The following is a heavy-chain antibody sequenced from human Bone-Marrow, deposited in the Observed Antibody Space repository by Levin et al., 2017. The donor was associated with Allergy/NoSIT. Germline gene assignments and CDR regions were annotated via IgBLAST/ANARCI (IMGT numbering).Heavy chain of an antibody. CDR1: GFTISSNA. CDR3: AKDNSPRGALFFDL. CDR2: ISDSGGST. Sequence: GESLKISCAASGFTISSNAMNWVRQAPGKGLKWLSAISDSGGSTYYADSVKGRFTISRDNSKNTLYLQMNSLRAEDTAVYYCAKDNSPRGALFFDLWGQGTLVTVSS. D-gene: IGHD1-26*01. V-gene: IGHV3-23*01. J-gene: IGHJ4*02.